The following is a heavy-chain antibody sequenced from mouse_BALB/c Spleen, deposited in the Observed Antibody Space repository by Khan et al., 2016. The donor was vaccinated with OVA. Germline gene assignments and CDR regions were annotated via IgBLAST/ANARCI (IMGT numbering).Heavy chain of an antibody. J-gene: IGHJ3*01. CDR2: IWSGGSP. Sequence: QVQLKESGPGLVQPSQSLSITCTVSDFSLTNYGVHWVRQSPGQGLEWLGVIWSGGSPDYNVAFISRLSITKDNSKSQVFFKMNSLQVDDTAIYYCARRDYGSSYGFAYWGQGTLVTVSA. V-gene: IGHV2-4*02. D-gene: IGHD1-1*01. CDR1: DFSLTNYG. CDR3: ARRDYGSSYGFAY.